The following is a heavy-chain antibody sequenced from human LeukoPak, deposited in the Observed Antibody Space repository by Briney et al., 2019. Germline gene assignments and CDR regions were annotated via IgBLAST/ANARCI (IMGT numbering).Heavy chain of an antibody. Sequence: TSETLSLTCSVSGGSISSGSYYWGWIRQPAGKGLEWIARIYTSGSTNYNPSLKSQFTISVVTSKNQFSLKLSSVPAADTAVYYCARDQEAYCSSTSCYEYYYYMDVWGKGTTVTISS. CDR3: ARDQEAYCSSTSCYEYYYYMDV. CDR2: IYTSGST. V-gene: IGHV4-61*02. CDR1: GGSISSGSYY. J-gene: IGHJ6*03. D-gene: IGHD2-2*01.